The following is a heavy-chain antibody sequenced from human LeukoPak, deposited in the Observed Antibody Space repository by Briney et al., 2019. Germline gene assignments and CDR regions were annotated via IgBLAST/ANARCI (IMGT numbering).Heavy chain of an antibody. CDR3: ARGGLDGYNPHYYYYMDV. J-gene: IGHJ6*03. CDR2: INPNSGDT. D-gene: IGHD5-24*01. V-gene: IGHV1-2*02. CDR1: GYTFTGYY. Sequence: GASVKVSCKASGYTFTGYYMHWVRQAPGQGLEWMGWINPNSGDTNYAQKFQGRVTMTRDTSISTAYMELSRLRSDDTAVYYCARGGLDGYNPHYYYYMDVWGKGTTVTVSS.